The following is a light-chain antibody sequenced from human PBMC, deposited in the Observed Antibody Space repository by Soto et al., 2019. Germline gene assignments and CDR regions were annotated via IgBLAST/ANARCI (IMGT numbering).Light chain of an antibody. V-gene: IGKV3-15*01. Sequence: IVMTQSPATLSASPGERATLSCRASQSVSNNLAWYHQKPGQAPRLLIYGASNRATGIPARFSGSGSGTEFTLTISSLQPEDFAVYYCQQYNNWWTFGQGTKVEIK. CDR2: GAS. CDR1: QSVSNN. CDR3: QQYNNWWT. J-gene: IGKJ1*01.